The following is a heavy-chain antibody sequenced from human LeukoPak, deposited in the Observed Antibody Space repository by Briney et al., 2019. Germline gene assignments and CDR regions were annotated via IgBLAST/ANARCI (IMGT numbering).Heavy chain of an antibody. J-gene: IGHJ6*04. CDR2: IYYSGST. V-gene: IGHV4-59*01. D-gene: IGHD2-2*02. Sequence: PSETLSLTCTVSGGSISNYYWSWIRQPPGKGLEWIGYIYYSGSTNYNPSLKSRVTISVDTSKNQFSLKLSSVTAADTAVYYCARDYCSSTSCYIGDVWGKGTTVTVSS. CDR1: GGSISNYY. CDR3: ARDYCSSTSCYIGDV.